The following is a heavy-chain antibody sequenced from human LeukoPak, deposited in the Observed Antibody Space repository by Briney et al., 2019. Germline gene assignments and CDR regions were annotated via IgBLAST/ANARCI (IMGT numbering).Heavy chain of an antibody. CDR1: GGSFSGYY. V-gene: IGHV4-34*01. J-gene: IGHJ6*03. D-gene: IGHD6-13*01. CDR3: ARTTEAHSWRTRYYDYYMDV. CDR2: INHSGST. Sequence: SEALSLTCAVYGGSFSGYYWSWIRQPPGKGLEWIGEINHSGSTNYNPSLKSRVTISVDTSKNQFSLKLSSVTAADTAVYYCARTTEAHSWRTRYYDYYMDVWGKGTTVTVSS.